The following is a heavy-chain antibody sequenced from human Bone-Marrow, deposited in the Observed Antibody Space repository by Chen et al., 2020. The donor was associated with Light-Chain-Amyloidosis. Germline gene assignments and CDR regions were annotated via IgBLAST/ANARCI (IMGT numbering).Heavy chain of an antibody. J-gene: IGHJ5*02. V-gene: IGHV4-39*01. CDR2: ISFSGNT. CDR3: AELLDNSYAST. Sequence: QLQLQESGPELAKPSETLSLTCKVSGGSVSSRGFYWGWIRQSPGKGLEWIASISFSGNTYYNPSLKSRVTISIDTSKNQFSMKVTSVTAADTAVYYCAELLDNSYASTWGQGTLVTVSS. CDR1: GGSVSSRGFY. D-gene: IGHD3-16*01.